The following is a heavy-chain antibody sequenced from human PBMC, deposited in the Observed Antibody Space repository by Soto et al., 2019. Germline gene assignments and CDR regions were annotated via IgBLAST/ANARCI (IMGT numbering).Heavy chain of an antibody. CDR3: ASDKDRPQLGGNYYYILDV. Sequence: QVQLEQSGAEVKKPGSSVKVSCKASGGTFSNSAISWVRQAPGQGLEWVGGIMPVFRTPDYAQKFQGRVTINADESTSTAYMELSGLRSDDTAVYFCASDKDRPQLGGNYYYILDVWGQGTTVTVSS. V-gene: IGHV1-69*12. J-gene: IGHJ6*02. D-gene: IGHD3-3*02. CDR1: GGTFSNSA. CDR2: IMPVFRTP.